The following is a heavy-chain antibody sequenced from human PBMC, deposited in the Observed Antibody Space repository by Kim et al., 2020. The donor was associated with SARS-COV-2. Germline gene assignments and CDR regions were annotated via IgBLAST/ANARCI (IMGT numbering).Heavy chain of an antibody. CDR1: GGSFSGYY. CDR3: AIRKKKIAVAGYY. V-gene: IGHV4-34*01. D-gene: IGHD6-19*01. Sequence: SETLSLTCAVYGGSFSGYYWSWIRQPPGKGLEWIGEINHSGSTNYNPSLKSRVTISVDTSKNQFSLKLSSVTAADTAVYYCAIRKKKIAVAGYYWGQGTLVTVSS. CDR2: INHSGST. J-gene: IGHJ4*02.